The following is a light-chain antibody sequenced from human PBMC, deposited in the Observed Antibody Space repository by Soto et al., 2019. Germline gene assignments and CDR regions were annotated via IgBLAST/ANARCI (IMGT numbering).Light chain of an antibody. V-gene: IGKV2-30*01. CDR1: QSPVYSDGVTY. J-gene: IGKJ1*01. Sequence: DVVMTQSPLSLPVTLGQPASISCKSSQSPVYSDGVTYLNWFQQRPGQSPRRLIYQVSTRDSGVPDRFSGSGSGTHFTLKISRVEAEDVGVYYCMQGAHWPWTFGQGTKVEIK. CDR3: MQGAHWPWT. CDR2: QVS.